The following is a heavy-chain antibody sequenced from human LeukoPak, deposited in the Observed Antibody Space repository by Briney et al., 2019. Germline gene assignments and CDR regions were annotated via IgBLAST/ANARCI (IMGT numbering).Heavy chain of an antibody. J-gene: IGHJ4*02. V-gene: IGHV1-8*01. CDR3: ARGGYDHRTGDYYFDY. CDR2: MNPNSGNT. D-gene: IGHD7-27*01. Sequence: ASVTVSCKASGYTFTSYDINWVRQAPGQGLEWMGWMNPNSGNTGYAQKFQGRVTMTRNTSISTAYMELSSLRSEDTAVYYCARGGYDHRTGDYYFDYWGQGTLVTVSS. CDR1: GYTFTSYD.